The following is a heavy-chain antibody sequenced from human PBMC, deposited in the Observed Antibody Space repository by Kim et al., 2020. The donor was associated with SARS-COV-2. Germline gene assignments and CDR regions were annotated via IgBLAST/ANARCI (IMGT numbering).Heavy chain of an antibody. Sequence: SETLSLTCTVSGGSISSSSYYWGWIRQPPGKGLEWIGSIYYSGSTYYNPSLKSRVTISVDTSKNQFSLKLSSVTAADTAVYYCARHLFYCGGDCYSLGENDAFDIRGQGTMVTVSS. CDR1: GGSISSSSYY. CDR2: IYYSGST. V-gene: IGHV4-39*01. CDR3: ARHLFYCGGDCYSLGENDAFDI. D-gene: IGHD2-21*02. J-gene: IGHJ3*02.